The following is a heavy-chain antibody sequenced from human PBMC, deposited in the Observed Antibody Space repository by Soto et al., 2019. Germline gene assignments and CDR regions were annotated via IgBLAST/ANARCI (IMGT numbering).Heavy chain of an antibody. Sequence: SETLSLTCTVSGGSISSYYWSWIRQPPGKGLEWIGYIYYSGSTNYNPSLKSRVTISVDTSKNQFSLKLSSVTAADTAVYYCAREGDYGDYFRSGAFDIWGQGTMVTVSS. CDR3: AREGDYGDYFRSGAFDI. J-gene: IGHJ3*02. CDR2: IYYSGST. CDR1: GGSISSYY. V-gene: IGHV4-59*01. D-gene: IGHD4-17*01.